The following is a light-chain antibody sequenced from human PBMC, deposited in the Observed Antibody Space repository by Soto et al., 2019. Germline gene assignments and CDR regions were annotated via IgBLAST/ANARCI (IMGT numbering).Light chain of an antibody. CDR3: QHYGSALFT. CDR2: GAS. J-gene: IGKJ3*01. Sequence: EIVLTQSPGTLSLYPGERATLSCRASQSFSSSYLAWYQQKPGQAPRILIYGASSRATGIPDRFSGSGSGTDFPLTISSLEPEDFAVYYCQHYGSALFTFGPGTKVDVK. V-gene: IGKV3-20*01. CDR1: QSFSSSY.